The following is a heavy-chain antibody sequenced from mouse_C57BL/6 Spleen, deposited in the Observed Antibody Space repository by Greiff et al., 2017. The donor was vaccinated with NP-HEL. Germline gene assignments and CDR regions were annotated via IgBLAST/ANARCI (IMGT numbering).Heavy chain of an antibody. CDR3: ARDPIGSSWYFDV. J-gene: IGHJ1*03. V-gene: IGHV1-69*01. CDR2: IDPSDSYT. D-gene: IGHD1-1*01. CDR1: GYTFTSYW. Sequence: QVHVKQPGAELVMPGASVKLSCKASGYTFTSYWMHWVKQRPGQGLEWIGEIDPSDSYTNYNQKFKGKSTLTVDKSSSTAYMQLSSLTSEDSAVYYCARDPIGSSWYFDVWGTGTTVTVSS.